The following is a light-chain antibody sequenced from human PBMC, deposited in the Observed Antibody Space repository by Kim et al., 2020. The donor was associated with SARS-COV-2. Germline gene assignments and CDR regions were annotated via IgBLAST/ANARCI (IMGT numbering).Light chain of an antibody. J-gene: IGLJ3*02. CDR3: QSYDSSNWV. V-gene: IGLV6-57*03. Sequence: GKTVPISCTRSSGSIASNYVQWYQRRPGSAPTTVIYEDNQRPSGVPDRFSGSIDSSSNSASLTISGLKTEDEADYYCQSYDSSNWVFGGGTQLTVL. CDR1: SGSIASNY. CDR2: EDN.